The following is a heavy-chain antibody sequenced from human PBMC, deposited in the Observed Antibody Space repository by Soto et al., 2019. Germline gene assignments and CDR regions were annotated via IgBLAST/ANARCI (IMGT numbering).Heavy chain of an antibody. Sequence: ASVKVSCKASGYTFTSYGVSWVRQAPGQGLEWMGWISAYNGDTKYSQKFQGRVTMTTDTSTSTAYMDLRSLRSDDTAVYYCARVPSFSTLDYWGQGPLVTVSS. CDR1: GYTFTSYG. V-gene: IGHV1-18*04. CDR3: ARVPSFSTLDY. CDR2: ISAYNGDT. D-gene: IGHD4-4*01. J-gene: IGHJ4*02.